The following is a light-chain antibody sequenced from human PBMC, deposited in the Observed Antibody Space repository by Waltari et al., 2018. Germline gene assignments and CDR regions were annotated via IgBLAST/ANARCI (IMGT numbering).Light chain of an antibody. V-gene: IGKV2-29*02. J-gene: IGKJ2*01. CDR2: EVS. CDR3: MQGIYLPYT. CDR1: QSPLHSDGRTY. Sequence: DITVTQTPLSLSVTPGQSAPISCKSSQSPLHSDGRTYLYWYLQRPGRSPQLLMYEVSSRFSGVPERFSGSGSGTDFTLKISRVEAEDVGIYFCMQGIYLPYTFGQGTRLETK.